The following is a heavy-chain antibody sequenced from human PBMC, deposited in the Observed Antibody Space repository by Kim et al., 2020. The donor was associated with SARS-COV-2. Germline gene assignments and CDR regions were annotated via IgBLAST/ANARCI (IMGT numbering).Heavy chain of an antibody. CDR3: ARSYYDFWSGYDPLDY. D-gene: IGHD3-3*01. CDR2: ISIYNGNT. V-gene: IGHV1-18*01. J-gene: IGHJ4*02. CDR1: GYTFTSYG. Sequence: ASVKVSCKTSGYTFTSYGISWVRQAPGQGLEWMGWISIYNGNTNYAQKFQGRVTMTTDTSTSTAYMELRRLRSDDTAVYYCARSYYDFWSGYDPLDYWGQ.